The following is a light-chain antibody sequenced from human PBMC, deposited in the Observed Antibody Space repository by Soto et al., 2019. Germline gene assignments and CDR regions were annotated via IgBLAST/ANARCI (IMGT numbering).Light chain of an antibody. Sequence: DIQMTQSPSSLSASVRDRVTITCQAIQDISNYLTWYQQKPGKAPKLLIYDASNLETGVPSRFSGSGSGTAFTVTISSLQPEDIATYYCQQYDNLPRTFG. CDR1: QDISNY. V-gene: IGKV1-33*01. J-gene: IGKJ3*01. CDR3: QQYDNLPRT. CDR2: DAS.